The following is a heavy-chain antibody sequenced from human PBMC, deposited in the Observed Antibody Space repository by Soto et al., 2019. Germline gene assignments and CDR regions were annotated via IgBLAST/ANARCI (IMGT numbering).Heavy chain of an antibody. D-gene: IGHD5-12*01. CDR1: GDSIRSYY. CDR2: IYYSGST. V-gene: IGHV4-59*01. J-gene: IGHJ6*02. Sequence: SETLSLTCTVSGDSIRSYYWTWIRQPPGKGLELIGYIYYSGSTRYNPSLKSRVTISVDMSKNQLSLKLSSVIAADTAVYYCARAYGGFGNGLDVWGQGTAVTVSS. CDR3: ARAYGGFGNGLDV.